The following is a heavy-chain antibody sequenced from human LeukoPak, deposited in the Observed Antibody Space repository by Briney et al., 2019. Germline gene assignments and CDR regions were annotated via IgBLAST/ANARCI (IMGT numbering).Heavy chain of an antibody. CDR3: ARAYGDLGAFDI. V-gene: IGHV4-59*01. CDR2: IYYSGST. D-gene: IGHD4-17*01. CDR1: GGSISSYY. J-gene: IGHJ3*02. Sequence: PSETLSLTCTVSGGSISSYYWSWIRQPPGKGLEWIGYIYYSGSTNYNPSLKSRVTISVDTSKNQFSLKLSSVTAADTAVYYCARAYGDLGAFDIWGQGTMVTVSS.